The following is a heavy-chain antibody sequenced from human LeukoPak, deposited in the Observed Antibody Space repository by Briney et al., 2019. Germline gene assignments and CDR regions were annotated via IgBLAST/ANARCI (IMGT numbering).Heavy chain of an antibody. V-gene: IGHV4-38-2*02. CDR3: ARVLLGGYYHDSSGSD. CDR1: GYSISSGYY. Sequence: SETLSLTCTVSGYSISSGYYWGWIRQPPGKGLEWIGSIYHSGSTYYNPSLKSRVTISVDTSKNQFSLKLSSVTAADTAVYYCARVLLGGYYHDSSGSDWGQGTLVTVSS. CDR2: IYHSGST. J-gene: IGHJ4*02. D-gene: IGHD3-22*01.